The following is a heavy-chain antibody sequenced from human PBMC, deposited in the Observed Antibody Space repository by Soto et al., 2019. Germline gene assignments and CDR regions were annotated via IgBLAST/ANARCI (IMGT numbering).Heavy chain of an antibody. V-gene: IGHV1-18*01. CDR1: GYTFTHFY. D-gene: IGHD3-9*01. Sequence: ASVKVSCKASGYTFTHFYITWVRQAPGQGLEWMGAISPHNFNTNDAQKFRGRVTLTTEKSTNTAYMDLRRLTSDATTVYCARDEGGYYIFTGSYKANHSDHWGQGGPVTVS. CDR2: ISPHNFNT. CDR3: ARDEGGYYIFTGSYKANHSDH. J-gene: IGHJ4*02.